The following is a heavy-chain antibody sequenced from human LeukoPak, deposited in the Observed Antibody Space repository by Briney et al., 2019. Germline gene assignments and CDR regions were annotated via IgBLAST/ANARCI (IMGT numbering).Heavy chain of an antibody. V-gene: IGHV1-18*01. CDR2: ISAYNGNT. CDR3: ASFSGYSSGWYGDGY. CDR1: GYTFTSYG. D-gene: IGHD6-19*01. Sequence: GASVKVSCKASGYTFTSYGISWVRQAPGQGLEWMGWISAYNGNTNYAQKLQGRVTMTTDTSTSTAYMELRSLRSDDTAVYYCASFSGYSSGWYGDGYWGQGTLVTVSS. J-gene: IGHJ4*02.